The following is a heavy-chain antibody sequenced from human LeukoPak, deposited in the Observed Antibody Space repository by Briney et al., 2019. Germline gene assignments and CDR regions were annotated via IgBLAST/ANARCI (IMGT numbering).Heavy chain of an antibody. CDR2: IGSRGSLI. D-gene: IGHD3-22*01. CDR3: VRGPWDDYDSSNYRTFDS. CDR1: GFTFSTNA. J-gene: IGHJ4*02. V-gene: IGHV3-21*01. Sequence: PGGSLRLSCTASGFTFSTNAMSWVRQAPGKGLEWVSAIGSRGSLIYYADSLQGRFTISRDNARNSLYLRMNNLRAEDTAVYYCVRGPWDDYDSSNYRTFDSWGQGTVVTVSS.